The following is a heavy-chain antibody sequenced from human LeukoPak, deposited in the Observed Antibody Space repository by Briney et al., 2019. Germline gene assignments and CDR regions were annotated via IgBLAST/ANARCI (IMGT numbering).Heavy chain of an antibody. CDR3: ARDRVVVAATSGMDV. D-gene: IGHD2-15*01. V-gene: IGHV1-46*01. J-gene: IGHJ6*02. CDR1: GYTFTSYY. Sequence: RASVKLSCKASGYTFTSYYMHWVRQAPGQGLEWMGIINPSGGSTSYAQKFEGRVTMTRDTSTSTVYMELSSLRSEDTAVYYCARDRVVVAATSGMDVWGQGTTVSAAS. CDR2: INPSGGST.